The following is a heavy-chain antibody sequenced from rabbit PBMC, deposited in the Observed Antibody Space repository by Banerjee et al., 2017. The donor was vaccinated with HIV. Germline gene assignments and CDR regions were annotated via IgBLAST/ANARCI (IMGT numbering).Heavy chain of an antibody. Sequence: QSLEESGGDLVKPGASLTLTCTASGFSFSSNYYMCWVRQAPGKGLEWIGCIYTGNGNTYYASWAKGRFTISKTSSTTVTLQMTSLTAADTATYFCARVFADITGRYVWGTFNLWGPGTLVTVS. CDR1: GFSFSSNYY. CDR3: ARVFADITGRYVWGTFNL. D-gene: IGHD7-1*01. J-gene: IGHJ4*01. V-gene: IGHV1S40*01. CDR2: IYTGNGNT.